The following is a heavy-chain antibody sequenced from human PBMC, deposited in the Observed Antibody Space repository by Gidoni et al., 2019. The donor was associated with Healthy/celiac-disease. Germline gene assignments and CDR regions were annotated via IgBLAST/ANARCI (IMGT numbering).Heavy chain of an antibody. CDR1: GFTFSDYY. D-gene: IGHD2-2*02. V-gene: IGHV3-11*06. Sequence: QVQLVESGGGLVKPGGSLRLSCAASGFTFSDYYMSWIRQAPGKGLEWVSYISSSSSYTNYADSVKGRFTISRDNAKNSLYLQMNSLRAEDTAVYYCARWALCSSTSCYIESYYYYGMDVWGQGTTVTVSS. CDR3: ARWALCSSTSCYIESYYYYGMDV. CDR2: ISSSSSYT. J-gene: IGHJ6*02.